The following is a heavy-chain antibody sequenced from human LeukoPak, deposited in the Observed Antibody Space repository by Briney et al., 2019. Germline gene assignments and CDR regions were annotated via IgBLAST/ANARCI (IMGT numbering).Heavy chain of an antibody. Sequence: SETLSLTCAVSGGSISSSNWWSWVGQPPGKGLEWIGEIDHSGSTNYNPSLKSRGTISVDKSKNQFALKLRSVTAADTAVYYCARVGGMVREYGMDVWGQGTTVTVSS. V-gene: IGHV4-4*02. CDR2: IDHSGST. CDR1: GGSISSSNW. J-gene: IGHJ6*02. CDR3: ARVGGMVREYGMDV. D-gene: IGHD3-10*01.